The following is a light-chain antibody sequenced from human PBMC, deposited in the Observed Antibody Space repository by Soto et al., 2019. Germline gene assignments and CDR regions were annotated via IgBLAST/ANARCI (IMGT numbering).Light chain of an antibody. CDR3: QQYNNWPFT. J-gene: IGKJ3*01. Sequence: EIVMTQSPATLSVSPGERATLSCRASQSVGSNLAWYHQKPGQVPRLLIYGASTRATGIPARFSGSRSGTEFTLTISSLQSEDFAVYYCQQYNNWPFTFGPGTKVDIK. CDR2: GAS. V-gene: IGKV3D-15*01. CDR1: QSVGSN.